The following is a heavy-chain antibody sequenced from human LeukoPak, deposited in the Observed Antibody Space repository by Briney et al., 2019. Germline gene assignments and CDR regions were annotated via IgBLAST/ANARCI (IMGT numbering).Heavy chain of an antibody. CDR1: GYTFTGYY. V-gene: IGHV1-2*02. D-gene: IGHD2-2*01. CDR2: INPNSGGT. Sequence: ASVKVSCKASGYTFTGYYMHWVRQAPGQGLEWMGWINPNSGGTNYAQKFQGRVTMTRDTSISTAYMELSRLRSDDTAVYYCARLLNIVVVPAANTPLDPWGQGTLVTVSS. CDR3: ARLLNIVVVPAANTPLDP. J-gene: IGHJ5*02.